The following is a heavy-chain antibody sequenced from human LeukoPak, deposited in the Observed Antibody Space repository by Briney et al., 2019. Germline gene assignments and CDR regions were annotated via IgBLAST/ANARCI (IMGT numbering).Heavy chain of an antibody. D-gene: IGHD2/OR15-2a*01. CDR3: ARRNYPYYFDY. J-gene: IGHJ4*02. V-gene: IGHV4-39*01. CDR1: GASISNSNYC. CDR2: TSCAGGN. Sequence: SETLSLTCTVSGASISNSNYCWGWIRQPPGKGLEWIGTTSCAGGNYHNPSLQTRLTTSVDTSSNQLSLKLSSVTAADTAVYYCARRNYPYYFDYWGQGTLVTVSS.